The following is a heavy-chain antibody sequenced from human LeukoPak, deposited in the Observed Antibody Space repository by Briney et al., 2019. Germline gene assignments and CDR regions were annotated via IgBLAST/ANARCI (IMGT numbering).Heavy chain of an antibody. CDR1: GGSISSYY. CDR3: ARHGYYYYYMDV. V-gene: IGHV4-4*09. Sequence: SETLSLTCTVSGGSISSYYWSWIRQPPGKGLEWIGYIYTSGSTNYNPSLKSRVTMSVDTSKNQFSLKLSSVTAADTAVYYCARHGYYYYYMDVWGKGTTVTVSS. CDR2: IYTSGST. J-gene: IGHJ6*03.